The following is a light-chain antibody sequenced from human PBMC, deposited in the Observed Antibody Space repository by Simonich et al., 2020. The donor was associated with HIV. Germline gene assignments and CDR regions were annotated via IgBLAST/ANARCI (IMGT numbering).Light chain of an antibody. Sequence: AIQLTQSPSSLSASVGDRVTITCRASQDLSSALAWYQQKPGKAPKLLIYDASSLESGVPSRFSGSGSGTDFTLTISSLQPEDFATYYCQQTNSFPRTFGQGTKVEIK. V-gene: IGKV1-13*02. J-gene: IGKJ1*01. CDR1: QDLSSA. CDR3: QQTNSFPRT. CDR2: DAS.